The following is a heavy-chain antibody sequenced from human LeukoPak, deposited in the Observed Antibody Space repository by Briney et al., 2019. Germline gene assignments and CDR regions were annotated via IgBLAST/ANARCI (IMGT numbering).Heavy chain of an antibody. CDR2: IWASGYNK. CDR3: ARVYLERLTAGYFDH. Sequence: GGSLRLSCGASGFTFSNYGMHWVRQAPGKGLEWVAVIWASGYNKYYADSVRGRFTFSRDNSKSTLYLQMNSLRDDDSAAYFCARVYLERLTAGYFDHWGQGTQVTVSP. D-gene: IGHD2-8*01. CDR1: GFTFSNYG. V-gene: IGHV3-33*08. J-gene: IGHJ4*02.